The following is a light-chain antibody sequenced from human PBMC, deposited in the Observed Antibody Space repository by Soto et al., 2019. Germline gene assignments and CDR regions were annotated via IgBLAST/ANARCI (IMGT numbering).Light chain of an antibody. CDR2: DVT. CDR3: SSYTISNTRV. J-gene: IGLJ3*02. Sequence: QSALTQPASVSGSPGQSITISCAGTTSDVGTYNSVSWYQQHPGKAPKLIIYDVTNRPSGVSNRFSGSKSGNTASLTISGLQAEDEADYYCSSYTISNTRVFGGGTKLTVL. V-gene: IGLV2-14*03. CDR1: TSDVGTYNS.